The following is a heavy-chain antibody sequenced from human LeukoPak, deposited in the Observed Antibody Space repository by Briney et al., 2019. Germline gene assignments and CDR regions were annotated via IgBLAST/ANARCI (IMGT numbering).Heavy chain of an antibody. V-gene: IGHV4-59*01. CDR1: GGSISSYY. CDR2: IYYSGST. CDR3: ARAPRSGWYGDY. J-gene: IGHJ4*02. Sequence: SETLSLTCTVSGGSISSYYWSWIRQPPGKGLEWIGYIYYSGSTNYNPSLKSRVTISVDTSKNQFSLKLSSVTAADTAVYYCARAPRSGWYGDYWGQGTLVTVSS. D-gene: IGHD6-19*01.